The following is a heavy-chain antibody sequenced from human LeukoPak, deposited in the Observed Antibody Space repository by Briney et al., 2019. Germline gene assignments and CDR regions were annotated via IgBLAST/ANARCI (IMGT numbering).Heavy chain of an antibody. CDR1: GFTFSSYA. D-gene: IGHD6-6*01. J-gene: IGHJ4*02. V-gene: IGHV3-23*01. CDR3: ARDRGFEYSDTGSFDY. CDR2: ISGSGGST. Sequence: GGSLRLSCAASGFTFSSYAMSWVRQAPGKGLEWVSAISGSGGSTYYADSVKGRFTISRDNSKNTLYLQMNSLRAEDTAVYYCARDRGFEYSDTGSFDYWGQGTLVTVSS.